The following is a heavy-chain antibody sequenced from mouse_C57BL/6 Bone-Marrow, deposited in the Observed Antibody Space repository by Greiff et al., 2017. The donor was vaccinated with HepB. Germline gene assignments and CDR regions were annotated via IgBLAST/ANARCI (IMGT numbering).Heavy chain of an antibody. D-gene: IGHD1-1*01. CDR1: GFTFSDYY. CDR3: ARYYYGSSYYWYFDV. CDR2: INYDGSST. Sequence: EVQLVESEGGLVQPGSSMKLSCTASGFTFSDYYMAWVRQVPEKGLEWVANINYDGSSTYYLDSLKSRFIISRDNEKNILYLQMSSLKSEDTATYYCARYYYGSSYYWYFDVWGTGTTVTVSS. J-gene: IGHJ1*03. V-gene: IGHV5-16*01.